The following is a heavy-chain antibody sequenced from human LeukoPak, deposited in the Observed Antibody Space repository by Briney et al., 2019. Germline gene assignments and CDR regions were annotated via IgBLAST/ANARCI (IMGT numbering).Heavy chain of an antibody. J-gene: IGHJ4*02. CDR2: ISDDGRRK. D-gene: IGHD4-17*01. Sequence: GSLRLSCAASGFTFISYGMHWVRQAPGKGLEWVGVISDDGRRKDYADSVRGRFTISRDNSKDTLYLQMNSLRAEDTAGYYCAKRPSDYGDYVTYFDYWGQGTLVTVSS. CDR3: AKRPSDYGDYVTYFDY. V-gene: IGHV3-30*18. CDR1: GFTFISYG.